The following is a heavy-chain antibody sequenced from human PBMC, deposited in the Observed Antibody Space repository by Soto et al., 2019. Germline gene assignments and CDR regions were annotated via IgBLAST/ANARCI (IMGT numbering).Heavy chain of an antibody. CDR3: ARDVGPITIFGEALSGYFDF. CDR2: ISSSSSYI. V-gene: IGHV3-21*04. Sequence: PGGSLRLSCAASGFTFSSYSMNWVRQAPGKGLEWVSSISSSSSYIYYLDSVKGRFTISRDNAKDSLSLQMNSLRGEDTAFYYCARDVGPITIFGEALSGYFDFWGQGTLVTVSS. J-gene: IGHJ4*02. CDR1: GFTFSSYS. D-gene: IGHD3-3*01.